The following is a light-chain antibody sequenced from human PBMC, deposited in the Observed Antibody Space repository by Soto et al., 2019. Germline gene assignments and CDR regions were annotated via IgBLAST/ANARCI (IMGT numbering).Light chain of an antibody. V-gene: IGKV1-5*01. Sequence: IRLTQTTSFVFGFVGDKVNLTFRASQDISTWVAWYQQRPGKAPKLLIYDVSSLQSGVPSRFSGSGSGTEFTLTISSLQPDDFATYYCQQYNSYWTFAQRAKEDI. J-gene: IGKJ1*01. CDR3: QQYNSYWT. CDR2: DVS. CDR1: QDISTW.